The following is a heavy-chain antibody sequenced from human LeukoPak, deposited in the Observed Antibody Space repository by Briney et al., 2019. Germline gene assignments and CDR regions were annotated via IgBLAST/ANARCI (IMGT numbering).Heavy chain of an antibody. CDR3: AKDIRTRVSGSGIYYGLDD. Sequence: RRSLRLSCEAPGFTFVAYAIHWVRQPPGKGLEWVSTISWNGAYIGYADSVKGRFTISRDNAKKSLYLQMNSLRGEDTAVYYCAKDIRTRVSGSGIYYGLDDWGQGTTVTVSS. CDR1: GFTFVAYA. D-gene: IGHD6-19*01. CDR2: ISWNGAYI. J-gene: IGHJ6*02. V-gene: IGHV3-9*01.